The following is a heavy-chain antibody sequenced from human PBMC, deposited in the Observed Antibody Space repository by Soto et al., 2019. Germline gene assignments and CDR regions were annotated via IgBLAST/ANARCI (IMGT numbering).Heavy chain of an antibody. D-gene: IGHD3-10*01. J-gene: IGHJ5*02. CDR1: GGSISGYY. CDR2: IYYSGTT. CDR3: ASRTGHYSGWFDP. Sequence: QVQLQESGPGLVKPSESLSLTCTVSGGSISGYYWSWFRQPPGQGLEWIGYIYYSGTTYYNPSLKRRVTIPVDTSNQQFSLKLTSVTAADTAVYYCASRTGHYSGWFDPWGQGTLVTVSS. V-gene: IGHV4-59*01.